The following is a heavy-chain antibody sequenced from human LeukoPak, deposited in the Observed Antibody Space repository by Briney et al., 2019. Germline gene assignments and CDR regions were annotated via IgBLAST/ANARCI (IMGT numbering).Heavy chain of an antibody. Sequence: KTSETLSLTCTVSGGSISSYYWSWIRQPPGKGLEWIGYIYYSGSTNYNPSLKSRVTISVDTSKNQFSLKLSSVTAADTAVYYCARVQGYCSSTSCPNWFDPWGQGTLVTVSS. CDR1: GGSISSYY. J-gene: IGHJ5*02. V-gene: IGHV4-59*01. D-gene: IGHD2-2*01. CDR2: IYYSGST. CDR3: ARVQGYCSSTSCPNWFDP.